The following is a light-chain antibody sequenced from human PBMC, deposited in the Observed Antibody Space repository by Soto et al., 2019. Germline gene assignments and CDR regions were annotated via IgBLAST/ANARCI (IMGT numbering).Light chain of an antibody. V-gene: IGKV3-15*01. CDR2: GAS. J-gene: IGKJ1*01. CDR3: QQYNQWPT. Sequence: EIVMTQSPATLSVSPGERATLSCRASQNVYSNLAWYQQKPGQAPRLLIYGASTRATGIPARFSGSGSGIEFTFTISSLQSEDFAVYYCQQYNQWPTFDQGTKVEIK. CDR1: QNVYSN.